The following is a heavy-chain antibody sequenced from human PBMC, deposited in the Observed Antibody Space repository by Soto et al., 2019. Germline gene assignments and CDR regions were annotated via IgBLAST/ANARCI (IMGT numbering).Heavy chain of an antibody. CDR1: GGSISGSGYY. D-gene: IGHD3-10*01. V-gene: IGHV4-31*03. J-gene: IGHJ4*02. CDR2: IYYVGST. Sequence: SETLSLTCTVSGGSISGSGYYWNWIRQHPGEGLEWIGYIYYVGSTYYNPSLRSRVIISVDTSKNQFSLRVSSVTASDTAVYYCAYGSGSQYYFHFSGQLTLITVCS. CDR3: AYGSGSQYYFHF.